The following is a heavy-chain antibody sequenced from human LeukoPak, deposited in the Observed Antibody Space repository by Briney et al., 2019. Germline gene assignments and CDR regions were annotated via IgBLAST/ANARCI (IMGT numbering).Heavy chain of an antibody. Sequence: GGSLRLSCAASGFAFNDYAMHWVRQAPGKGLEWVAFISSDGSNKYYADSVRGRFTISRDNSKNTLYLQVNSLRAEDTAVYYCTTDALDSSGYYPAYNFGYWGQGTLVTVSS. J-gene: IGHJ4*02. V-gene: IGHV3-30-3*01. D-gene: IGHD3-22*01. CDR3: TTDALDSSGYYPAYNFGY. CDR1: GFAFNDYA. CDR2: ISSDGSNK.